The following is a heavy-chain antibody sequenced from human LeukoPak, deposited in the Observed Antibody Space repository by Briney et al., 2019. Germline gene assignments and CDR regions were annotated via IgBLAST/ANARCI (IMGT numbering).Heavy chain of an antibody. D-gene: IGHD3-22*01. CDR2: IKSKTDGGTT. Sequence: PGGSLRLSCAASGFXFNKAWITWVRQAPGKGLEWVGHIKSKTDGGTTDYAAPVKGRFTISRDDSKNTLYLQMNSLMTEDTAVYYCITARNFYDGSGFYYYIDFWGQGTLVTVSS. J-gene: IGHJ4*02. CDR1: GFXFNKAW. V-gene: IGHV3-15*01. CDR3: ITARNFYDGSGFYYYIDF.